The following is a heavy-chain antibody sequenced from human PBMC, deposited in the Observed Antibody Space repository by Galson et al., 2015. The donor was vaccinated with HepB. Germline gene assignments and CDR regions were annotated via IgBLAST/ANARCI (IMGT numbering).Heavy chain of an antibody. CDR3: ARIDHDASGSYAFDI. CDR1: GFSLNTSGMC. CDR2: VRWDDDH. Sequence: PALVKPTQTLTLTCTFSGFSLNTSGMCVSWIRQPPGKALEWLAVVRWDDDHYYSTSLKTRLTISKDTSKNQVVLTMTNLDPVDTATYYCARIDHDASGSYAFDIWGLGTMVTVSS. D-gene: IGHD3-10*01. J-gene: IGHJ3*02. V-gene: IGHV2-70*01.